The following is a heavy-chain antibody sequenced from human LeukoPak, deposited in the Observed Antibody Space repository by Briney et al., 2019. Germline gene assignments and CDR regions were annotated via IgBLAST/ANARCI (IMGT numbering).Heavy chain of an antibody. V-gene: IGHV3-23*01. Sequence: GGSLRVSCAASGFTFSIYAMTWVRQAPGKGLEWVSVISGGGGSTYYGDSVKGRFTISRDNSKNTLFLQMNSLRAEDTAVYYCAKDFLNYYDSSGPFDYWGQGTLVTVSS. D-gene: IGHD3-22*01. CDR1: GFTFSIYA. J-gene: IGHJ4*02. CDR2: ISGGGGST. CDR3: AKDFLNYYDSSGPFDY.